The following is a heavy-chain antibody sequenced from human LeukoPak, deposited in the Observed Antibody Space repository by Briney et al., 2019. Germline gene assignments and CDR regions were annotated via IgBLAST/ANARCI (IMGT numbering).Heavy chain of an antibody. CDR2: FDPEDGET. CDR3: ATGPAYDFWSGYCVY. CDR1: GYTLTELS. D-gene: IGHD3-3*01. V-gene: IGHV1-24*01. Sequence: GGSVKVSCKVSGYTLTELSMHWVRQAPGKGLEWMGGFDPEDGETIYAQKFQGRVTMTEDTSTDTAYMELSSLRSEDTAVYYCATGPAYDFWSGYCVYWGQGTLVTVSS. J-gene: IGHJ4*02.